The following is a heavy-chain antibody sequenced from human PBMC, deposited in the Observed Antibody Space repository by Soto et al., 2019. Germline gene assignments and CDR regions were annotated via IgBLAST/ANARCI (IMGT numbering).Heavy chain of an antibody. J-gene: IGHJ4*02. Sequence: PGESLKISCQGSGYSFTIYWITWVRQLPGKGLEWMGSIAPGNSYANYSPSFQGHVTISADKSINTAYLQWSRLEASDTAMYYCARRLTNPTAIIGRTELGSWGQGTLVTVSS. CDR1: GYSFTIYW. D-gene: IGHD1-20*01. CDR2: IAPGNSYA. CDR3: ARRLTNPTAIIGRTELGS. V-gene: IGHV5-10-1*01.